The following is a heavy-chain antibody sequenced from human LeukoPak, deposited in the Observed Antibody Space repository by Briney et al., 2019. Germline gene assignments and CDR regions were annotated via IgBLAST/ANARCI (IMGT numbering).Heavy chain of an antibody. V-gene: IGHV3-74*01. D-gene: IGHD6-25*01. J-gene: IGHJ4*02. CDR3: ARGGGYRLDY. Sequence: GGSLRLSCAASGFTFRGYGMHWVRLTPGKGLEWVSAIETDGSATTYADSVEGRFSISRDNAKNILYLQMNSLRVEDTAVYYCARGGGYRLDYWGQGTLVTVSS. CDR2: IETDGSAT. CDR1: GFTFRGYG.